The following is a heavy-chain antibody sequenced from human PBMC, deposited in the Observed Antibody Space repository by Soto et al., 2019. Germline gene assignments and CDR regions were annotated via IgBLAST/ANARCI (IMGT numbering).Heavy chain of an antibody. CDR3: AKLSLIYMDV. V-gene: IGHV3-33*05. J-gene: IGHJ6*03. D-gene: IGHD2-15*01. Sequence: PGGSLRLSCAASGFTFSSYGMHWVRQAPGKGLEWVAVISYDGSNKYYADSVKGRFTISRDNSKNTLYLQMNSLRAEDTAVYYCAKLSLIYMDVWGKGTTVTVYS. CDR2: ISYDGSNK. CDR1: GFTFSSYG.